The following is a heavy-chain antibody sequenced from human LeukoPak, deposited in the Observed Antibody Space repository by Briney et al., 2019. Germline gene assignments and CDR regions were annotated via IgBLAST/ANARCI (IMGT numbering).Heavy chain of an antibody. CDR2: IKKDGDDK. J-gene: IGHJ4*02. CDR3: ARVPGTSNYYGSGSPDY. Sequence: GGSLRLSCAASGFPFSSYRMSWVRQAPGKGLEWVANIKKDGDDKHYVDSVKGRFTVSRDNAKTSLYLQMNNLRAEDTAVYYCARVPGTSNYYGSGSPDYWGQGTLVTVSS. V-gene: IGHV3-7*04. CDR1: GFPFSSYR. D-gene: IGHD3-10*01.